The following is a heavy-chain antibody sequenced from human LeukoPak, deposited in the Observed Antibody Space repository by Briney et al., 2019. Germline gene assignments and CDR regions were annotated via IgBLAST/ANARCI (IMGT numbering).Heavy chain of an antibody. CDR2: ISAYNGNT. V-gene: IGHV1-18*01. D-gene: IGHD3-10*01. J-gene: IGHJ5*02. Sequence: ASVTVSCTASGYTFTSYGISWVRQSPGQGLEWMGWISAYNGNTNYAQKLQGRVTMTTDTSTSTAYMELRSLRSDDTAVYYCARDRAYYYGSGSYPWFDPWGQGTLVTVSS. CDR1: GYTFTSYG. CDR3: ARDRAYYYGSGSYPWFDP.